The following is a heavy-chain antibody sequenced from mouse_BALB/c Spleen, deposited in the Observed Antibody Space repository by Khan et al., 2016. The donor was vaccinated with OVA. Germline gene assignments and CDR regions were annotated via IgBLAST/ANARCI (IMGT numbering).Heavy chain of an antibody. Sequence: QVQLQQSGAELVKPGASVKLSCKASGYTFSSYYMYWVKQRPGQGLEWIGGINPTNGGTNFNEKFKTKATLTVDKSSSTAYMQLSSLTSEDSAVYDGTRSGYANPFAYWGQGTLVTVSA. J-gene: IGHJ3*01. V-gene: IGHV1S81*02. CDR1: GYTFSSYY. CDR3: TRSGYANPFAY. D-gene: IGHD2-10*02. CDR2: INPTNGGT.